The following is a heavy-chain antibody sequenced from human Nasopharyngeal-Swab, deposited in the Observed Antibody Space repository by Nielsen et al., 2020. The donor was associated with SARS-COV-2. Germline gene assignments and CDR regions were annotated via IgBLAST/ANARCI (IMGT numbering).Heavy chain of an antibody. CDR3: ARILDRRSSWLYGMDV. CDR1: GYTFTNYD. V-gene: IGHV1-8*01. CDR2: MNGKSGNP. D-gene: IGHD6-13*01. J-gene: IGHJ6*02. Sequence: ASVKVSCKASGYTFTNYDLIWVRQATGQVLEWVGWMNGKSGNPGYARKFEGRVIMTRDTSTSTAYMELSRLTSEDTAVFFCARILDRRSSWLYGMDVWGQGTTVTVSS.